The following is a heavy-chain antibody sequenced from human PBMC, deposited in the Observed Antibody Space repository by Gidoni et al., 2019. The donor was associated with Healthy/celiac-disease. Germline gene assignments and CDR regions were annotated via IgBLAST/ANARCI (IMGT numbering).Heavy chain of an antibody. V-gene: IGHV4-34*01. CDR1: GGSFSGYY. CDR3: ASSGIGRGGPIDY. D-gene: IGHD2-15*01. Sequence: QVQLQQWGAGLLKPSETLSLTCAVYGGSFSGYYWSWIRQPPGKGLEWIGEINHSGSTNYNPSLKSRVTISVDTSKNQFSLKLSSVTAADTAVYYCASSGIGRGGPIDYWGQGTLVTVSS. J-gene: IGHJ4*02. CDR2: INHSGST.